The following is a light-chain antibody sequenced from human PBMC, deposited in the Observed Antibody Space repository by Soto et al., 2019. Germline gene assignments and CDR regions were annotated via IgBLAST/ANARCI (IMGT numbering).Light chain of an antibody. V-gene: IGKV3-11*01. CDR3: QQRSDGRIT. CDR1: QSVGTY. Sequence: EIVLTQSPATLSLSPGERATLSCRASQSVGTYLAWYQQKPGQAPRLLIYNASNRAPGVPVRLSGSGSGTDFTLTINSLEPEDFAVYYCQQRSDGRITFGQGTRLEIK. J-gene: IGKJ5*01. CDR2: NAS.